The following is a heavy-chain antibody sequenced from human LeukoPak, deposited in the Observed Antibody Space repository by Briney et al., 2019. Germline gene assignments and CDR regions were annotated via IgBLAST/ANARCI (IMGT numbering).Heavy chain of an antibody. J-gene: IGHJ4*02. CDR2: ISASGASP. CDR1: VFSFSSYA. Sequence: PGGSLRLSCAAPVFSFSSYAMSWVRPAPGKGVEWVSAISASGASPYYADSVKGRFTISRDKSKNTQYQQMRSPRAEYTAIYYCAKDQYSGSFTAFDYWGQGTLVTVSS. D-gene: IGHD1-26*01. V-gene: IGHV3-23*01. CDR3: AKDQYSGSFTAFDY.